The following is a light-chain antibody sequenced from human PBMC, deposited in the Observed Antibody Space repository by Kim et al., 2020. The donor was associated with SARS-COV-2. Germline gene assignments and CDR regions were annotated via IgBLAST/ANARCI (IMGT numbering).Light chain of an antibody. J-gene: IGLJ2*01. CDR1: SAKIGAGYD. V-gene: IGLV1-40*01. CDR3: QSYDSSLSVV. CDR2: GNS. Sequence: GQRVPFSCTEMSAKIGAGYDVHWYQQLPGTAPKLLIYGNSNRPSGVPDRFSGSKSGTSASLAITGLQAEDEADYYCQSYDSSLSVVFGGGTKLTVL.